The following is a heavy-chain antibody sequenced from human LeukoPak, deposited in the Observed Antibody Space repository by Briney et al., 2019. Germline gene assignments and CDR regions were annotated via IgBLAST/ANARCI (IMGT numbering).Heavy chain of an antibody. Sequence: GGSLRLSCAASGITFRNYAVTWVRQAPGKGLEWVSTISGSGGSTYYADSVKGRFTISRDDSKNTLYLQMNSLRAEDTAVYYCAREASGYSGSTRVDAFDIWGRGTMVTVSS. D-gene: IGHD1-26*01. J-gene: IGHJ3*02. CDR3: AREASGYSGSTRVDAFDI. CDR2: ISGSGGST. V-gene: IGHV3-23*01. CDR1: GITFRNYA.